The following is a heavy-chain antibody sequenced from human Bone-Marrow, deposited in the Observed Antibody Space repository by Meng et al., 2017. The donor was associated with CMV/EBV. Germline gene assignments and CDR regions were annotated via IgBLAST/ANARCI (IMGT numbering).Heavy chain of an antibody. V-gene: IGHV1-2*02. Sequence: ASVKVSCKASGFTFTDYYMQWVRQAPGQGLEWMGWINSNSGDTNYAQKFQERVTITRDMSTSTAYMELSSLRSEDTAVYYCAARYSSGWYYFDYWGQGRLVTVSS. CDR2: INSNSGDT. D-gene: IGHD6-19*01. J-gene: IGHJ4*02. CDR3: AARYSSGWYYFDY. CDR1: GFTFTDYY.